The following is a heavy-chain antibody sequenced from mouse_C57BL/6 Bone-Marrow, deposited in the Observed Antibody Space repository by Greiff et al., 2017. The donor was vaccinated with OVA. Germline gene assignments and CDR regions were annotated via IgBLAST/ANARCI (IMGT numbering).Heavy chain of an antibody. V-gene: IGHV1-54*01. D-gene: IGHD2-5*01. Sequence: VKLQQSGAELVRPGTSVKVSCKASGYAFTNYLIEWVKKRPGQGLEWIGVINPGSGGTNYNEKFKGKATLTADKSSSTAYMQLSSLTSEDSAVYFCARLPYYSNGFDYWGQGTTLTVSS. CDR1: GYAFTNYL. CDR2: INPGSGGT. CDR3: ARLPYYSNGFDY. J-gene: IGHJ2*01.